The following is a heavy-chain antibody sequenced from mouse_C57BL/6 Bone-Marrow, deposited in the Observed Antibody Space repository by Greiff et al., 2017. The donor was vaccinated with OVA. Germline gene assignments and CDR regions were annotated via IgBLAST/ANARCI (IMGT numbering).Heavy chain of an antibody. CDR3: ARHRATDYAMDY. J-gene: IGHJ4*01. Sequence: VKLQESGPGLVAPSQSLSITCTVSGFSLTSYGVDWVRQPPGKGLEWLVVIWSDGSTTYNSALKSRLSISKDNSKSQVFLKMNSLQTDDTAMYYCARHRATDYAMDYWGQGTSVTVSS. D-gene: IGHD1-1*01. V-gene: IGHV2-6-1*01. CDR2: IWSDGST. CDR1: GFSLTSYG.